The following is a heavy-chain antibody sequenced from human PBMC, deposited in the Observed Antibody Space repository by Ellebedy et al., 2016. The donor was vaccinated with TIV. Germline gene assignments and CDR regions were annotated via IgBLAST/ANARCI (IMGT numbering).Heavy chain of an antibody. CDR3: TRLGGPEGSYSY. Sequence: GESLKISCKVSGYSFTSYWIGWVRQMAGKGLEWLGIIYPGDSDTIYSPSFQGQVTISADKSISTADLQWSSLKASDTAMYYCTRLGGPEGSYSYWGQGTLVTVSS. CDR1: GYSFTSYW. J-gene: IGHJ4*02. CDR2: IYPGDSDT. V-gene: IGHV5-51*01. D-gene: IGHD1-26*01.